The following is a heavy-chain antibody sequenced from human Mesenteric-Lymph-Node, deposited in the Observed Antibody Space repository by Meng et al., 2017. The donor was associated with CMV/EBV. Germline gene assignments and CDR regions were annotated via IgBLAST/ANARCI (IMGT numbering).Heavy chain of an antibody. CDR1: GDTFSSYT. D-gene: IGHD2-2*02. CDR2: IIPVLDAP. V-gene: IGHV1-69*08. CDR3: ASSDCGSGSCYTTGFDF. Sequence: SVKVSCKASGDTFSSYTISWVRQAPGQGLEWMGRIIPVLDAPNYAPKFQGRVTITADKSSNTAYMELSGLTSEDTAVYFCASSDCGSGSCYTTGFDFWGQGTLVTVSS. J-gene: IGHJ4*02.